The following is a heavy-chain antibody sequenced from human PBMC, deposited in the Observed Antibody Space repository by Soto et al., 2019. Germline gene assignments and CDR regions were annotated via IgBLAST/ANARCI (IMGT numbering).Heavy chain of an antibody. CDR3: ASKDGVD. CDR1: GLTFSDSY. CDR2: ISSSGNAI. Sequence: PGGSLRLSCEASGLTFSDSYMSWIRQAPGKGLDWVSYISSSGNAIQYADSVKGRFTASRDNAKDSLYLQMNSLRAEDTGVYYCASKDGVDWGQGTLVTVSP. V-gene: IGHV3-11*01. D-gene: IGHD2-8*01. J-gene: IGHJ4*02.